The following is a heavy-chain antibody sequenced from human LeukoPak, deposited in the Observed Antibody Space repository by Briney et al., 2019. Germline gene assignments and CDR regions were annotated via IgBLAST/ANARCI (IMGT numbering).Heavy chain of an antibody. CDR2: ISWDGGST. J-gene: IGHJ4*02. D-gene: IGHD6-19*01. CDR3: ARDWDLYSSDYFDY. Sequence: GGSLRLSCAASGFTFDDYTMPWVRRAPGKGLEWVSLISWDGGSTYYADSVKGRFTISRDNAKNSLYLQMNSLRAEDTAVYCCARDWDLYSSDYFDYWGQGTLVTVSS. CDR1: GFTFDDYT. V-gene: IGHV3-43*01.